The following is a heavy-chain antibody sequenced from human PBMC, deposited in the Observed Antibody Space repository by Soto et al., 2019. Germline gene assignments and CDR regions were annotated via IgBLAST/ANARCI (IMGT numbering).Heavy chain of an antibody. D-gene: IGHD6-13*01. CDR3: AKDRRGAAAGYYYYYGMDV. CDR2: ISWDGGST. V-gene: IGHV3-43*01. Sequence: GGSLRLSCAASGFTFDDYTMHWVRQAPGKGLEWVSLISWDGGSTYYADSVKGRFTISRDNSKNSLYLQMNSLRTEDTALYYCAKDRRGAAAGYYYYYGMDVWGQGTTVTVS. J-gene: IGHJ6*02. CDR1: GFTFDDYT.